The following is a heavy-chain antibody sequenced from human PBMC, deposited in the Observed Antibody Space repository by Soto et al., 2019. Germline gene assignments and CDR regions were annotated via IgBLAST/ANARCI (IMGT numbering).Heavy chain of an antibody. J-gene: IGHJ6*03. CDR3: AAGHAMFNYYYYYMDV. V-gene: IGHV3-23*01. Sequence: PGGSLRLSCASSGFTFSSYAMSWVRQAPGKGLEWVSRISGGGDTTHHADSVKGRFTISRDNSKNTLYLQMNSLRSEDTAVYYCAAGHAMFNYYYYYMDVWGKGTTVTVSS. CDR1: GFTFSSYA. D-gene: IGHD5-18*01. CDR2: ISGGGDTT.